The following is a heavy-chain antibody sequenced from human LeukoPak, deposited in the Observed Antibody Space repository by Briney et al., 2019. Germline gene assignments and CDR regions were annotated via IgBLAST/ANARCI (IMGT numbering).Heavy chain of an antibody. V-gene: IGHV4-31*03. CDR3: ARHTGSHSDY. J-gene: IGHJ4*02. CDR1: GGSISSGGYY. D-gene: IGHD1-26*01. CDR2: IYYSGST. Sequence: TSETLSLTCTVSGGSISSGGYYWTWIRQHPGKGLEWIGYIYYSGSTYYNPSLRSRVIISIDTSKNQFSLRLSSVTAADTAVYYCARHTGSHSDYWGQGTLVTVSS.